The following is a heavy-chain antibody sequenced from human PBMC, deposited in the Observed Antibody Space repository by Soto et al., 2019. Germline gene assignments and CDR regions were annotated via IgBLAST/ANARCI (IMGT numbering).Heavy chain of an antibody. D-gene: IGHD2-15*01. V-gene: IGHV3-48*01. CDR3: ARVREYCSGDNCYKTGSAN. CDR2: ISRSSSAI. CDR1: GFSFSSYT. J-gene: IGHJ4*02. Sequence: EVQLVESGGGLVQPGGSLRLSCAASGFSFSSYTMKWVRQAPGKGLEWVSDISRSSSAIYYADSVKGRFTISRDNAKKSVFPQMTTLSAAEMAVYYCARVREYCSGDNCYKTGSANWCQGTLVTASS.